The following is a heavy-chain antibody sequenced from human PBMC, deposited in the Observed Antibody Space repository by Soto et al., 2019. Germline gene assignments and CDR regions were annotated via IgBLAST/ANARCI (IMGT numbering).Heavy chain of an antibody. J-gene: IGHJ6*03. D-gene: IGHD5-12*01. Sequence: SETLSLTCTVSGDSINNIYYYWGWIRQPPGKGLEWLGSISYSGSTNYNPSLKSRATISVDTSKSQFSLQLGSVTAADTAVYCCARLLRRVATSGGYYFYMDVWGRGTTVTVSS. CDR2: ISYSGST. CDR3: ARLLRRVATSGGYYFYMDV. V-gene: IGHV4-39*07. CDR1: GDSINNIYYY.